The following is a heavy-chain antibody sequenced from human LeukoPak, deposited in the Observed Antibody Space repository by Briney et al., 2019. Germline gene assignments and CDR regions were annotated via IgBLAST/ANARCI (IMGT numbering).Heavy chain of an antibody. D-gene: IGHD2-15*01. Sequence: ASVKVSCKASGYTFTSYGISWVRQAPGQGLEWMGWISAYNGNTNYAQKLQGRVTMTTDTSTSTAYMELRRLRSDDTAVYYCARALRYCSGGSCYTYHYMDVWGKGTTGTISS. V-gene: IGHV1-18*01. CDR2: ISAYNGNT. CDR3: ARALRYCSGGSCYTYHYMDV. J-gene: IGHJ6*03. CDR1: GYTFTSYG.